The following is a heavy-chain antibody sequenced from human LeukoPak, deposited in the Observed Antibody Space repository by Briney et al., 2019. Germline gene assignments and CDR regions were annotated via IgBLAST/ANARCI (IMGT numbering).Heavy chain of an antibody. CDR2: ITDSGGDT. V-gene: IGHV3-23*01. CDR1: GFTFSRYA. J-gene: IGHJ5*02. Sequence: GGSLRLSCAASGFTFSRYAMSWVRQAPGKGLEWVSAITDSGGDTYHADSVKGRLTISRDNAKNSLYLQMNSLRAEDTAVYYCASAELLWFGELLSWGQGTLVTVSS. D-gene: IGHD3-10*01. CDR3: ASAELLWFGELLS.